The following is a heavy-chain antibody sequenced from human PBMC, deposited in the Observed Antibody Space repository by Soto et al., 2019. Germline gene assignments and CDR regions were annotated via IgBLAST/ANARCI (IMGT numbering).Heavy chain of an antibody. V-gene: IGHV4-61*01. D-gene: IGHD3-22*01. CDR3: ARAPLGYYYDSSGPEHFQH. CDR1: GGSVSSGSYY. J-gene: IGHJ1*01. Sequence: SETLSLTCTVSGGSVSSGSYYWSWIRQPPGKGLEWIGYIYYSGSTNYNPSLKSRVTISVDTSKNQFSLKLSSVTAADTAVYYCARAPLGYYYDSSGPEHFQHWGQGTLVTV. CDR2: IYYSGST.